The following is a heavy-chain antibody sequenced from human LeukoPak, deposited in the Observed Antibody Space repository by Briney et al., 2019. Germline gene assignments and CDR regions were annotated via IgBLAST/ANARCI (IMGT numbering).Heavy chain of an antibody. CDR1: GFIFSSYG. Sequence: GGSLRLSCAASGFIFSSYGMHGVRQAPGKGLEWVAFIRYDGSKKYYADSVRGRFTISRDNAKNSLYLQMNSLRAEDTAVYYCARGPLRGYSYGYVGIDYWGQGTLVTVSS. CDR3: ARGPLRGYSYGYVGIDY. D-gene: IGHD5-18*01. CDR2: IRYDGSKK. J-gene: IGHJ4*02. V-gene: IGHV3-30*02.